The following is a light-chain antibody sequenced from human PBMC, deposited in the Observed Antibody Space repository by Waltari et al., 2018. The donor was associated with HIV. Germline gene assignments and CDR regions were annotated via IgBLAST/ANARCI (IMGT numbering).Light chain of an antibody. CDR3: QQYYITPPT. CDR2: WAT. Sequence: DVVMTQSPDALKGSLGERVTINCKSSQSVFSTSNKKSYLAWYQQRPGQTPNLLVYWATTRVSGFPARFSGSGSGTDFTLTINNLQAEDAAIYYCQQYYITPPTFGQGTKVEI. V-gene: IGKV4-1*01. J-gene: IGKJ1*01. CDR1: QSVFSTSNKKSY.